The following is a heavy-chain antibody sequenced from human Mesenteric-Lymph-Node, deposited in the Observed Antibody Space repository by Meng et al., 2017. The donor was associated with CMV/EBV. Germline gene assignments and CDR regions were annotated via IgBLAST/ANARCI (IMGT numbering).Heavy chain of an antibody. CDR1: GGTFSDYA. CDR3: ARVQRVVVKAFDY. V-gene: IGHV1-69*10. J-gene: IGHJ4*02. D-gene: IGHD2-2*01. Sequence: SVKVSCKVSGGTFSDYAISWVRQAPGQGLEWMGGIIPILGVANYAQKFQGRVTITADKSTSTAYMELSSLRSEDTAVYYCARVQRVVVKAFDYWGQGTLVTVSS. CDR2: IIPILGVA.